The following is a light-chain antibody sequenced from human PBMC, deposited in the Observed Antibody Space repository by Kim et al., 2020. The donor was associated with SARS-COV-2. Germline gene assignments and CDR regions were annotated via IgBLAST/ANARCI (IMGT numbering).Light chain of an antibody. Sequence: PGERAPLSCRASQGVSSSYLAGYQQKPGQAPRLLIYGASSRATGIPDRFSGSGSGTDFTLTISRLEPEDFAVYYCQQYGSSPPLTFGQGTKVDIK. V-gene: IGKV3-20*01. CDR3: QQYGSSPPLT. J-gene: IGKJ1*01. CDR2: GAS. CDR1: QGVSSSY.